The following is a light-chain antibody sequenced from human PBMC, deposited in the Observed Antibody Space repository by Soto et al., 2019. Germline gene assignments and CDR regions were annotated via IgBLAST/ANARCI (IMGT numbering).Light chain of an antibody. CDR2: EVS. Sequence: QSALTQPASVSGSPGQSITISCTGTSSDVGGYNYVSWYQQHPGKAPKLMIYEVSNRPSGVSNRFSGSKSGNTASLTISGLQAEDEADYYCSSYTTSSTVLFGGGTKADRP. CDR1: SSDVGGYNY. V-gene: IGLV2-14*01. J-gene: IGLJ2*01. CDR3: SSYTTSSTVL.